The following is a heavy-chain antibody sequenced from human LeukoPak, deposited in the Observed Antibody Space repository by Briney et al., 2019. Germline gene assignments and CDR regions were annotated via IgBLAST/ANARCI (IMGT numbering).Heavy chain of an antibody. V-gene: IGHV3-33*08. J-gene: IGHJ4*02. CDR1: RFTFTGFA. CDR2: IWSDGTNK. CDR3: ASASGSFDF. D-gene: IGHD1-26*01. Sequence: GGSLRLSCVASRFTFTGFAMHWDRQAPGKGLEGVAVIWSDGTNKYYTDSVKGRFTIYRDNCKNTMYLKVNRLRAEDTALYYCASASGSFDFWGQGTLVTVSS.